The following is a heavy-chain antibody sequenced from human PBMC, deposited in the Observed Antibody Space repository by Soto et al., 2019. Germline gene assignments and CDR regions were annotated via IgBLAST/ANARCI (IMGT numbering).Heavy chain of an antibody. CDR3: LIGEAYNNYPAR. D-gene: IGHD4-4*01. CDR1: GGSFNDYY. CDR2: IRDSGST. Sequence: SETLSLTCAVSGGSFNDYYWIWIRQPPGKGLEWLGDIRDSGSTNYNPSLKSRVTISVDTSRKQFSLKLTSVTAADTAVYYCLIGEAYNNYPARWGHGTLVTVS. J-gene: IGHJ4*01. V-gene: IGHV4-34*01.